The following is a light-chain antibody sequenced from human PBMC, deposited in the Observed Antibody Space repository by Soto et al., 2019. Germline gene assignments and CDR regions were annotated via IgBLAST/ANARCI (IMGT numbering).Light chain of an antibody. CDR3: SSFAGSNNLI. CDR2: EVS. J-gene: IGLJ1*01. Sequence: QSDLTQPPSASGSPGQSVTISCTGTSSDIGAYNYVSWYQQYPGKAPKLMIFEVSKRPSGVPDRFSGSKSGNTASLTVSGLQAEDEADYYCSSFAGSNNLIFGTGTKVTVL. V-gene: IGLV2-8*01. CDR1: SSDIGAYNY.